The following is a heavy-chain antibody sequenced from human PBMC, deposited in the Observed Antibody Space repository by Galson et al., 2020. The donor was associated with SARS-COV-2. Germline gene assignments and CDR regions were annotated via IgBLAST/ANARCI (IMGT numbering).Heavy chain of an antibody. CDR3: ARDRMVRGVITNYYYGMDV. J-gene: IGHJ6*02. CDR1: GFTVSSNY. D-gene: IGHD3-10*01. Sequence: GGSLRLSCAASGFTVSSNYMSWVRQAPGKGLEWVSVIYSGGSTYYADSVKGRFTISRDNSKNTLYLQMNSLRAEDTAVYYCARDRMVRGVITNYYYGMDVCGQGTTVTVSS. V-gene: IGHV3-53*01. CDR2: IYSGGST.